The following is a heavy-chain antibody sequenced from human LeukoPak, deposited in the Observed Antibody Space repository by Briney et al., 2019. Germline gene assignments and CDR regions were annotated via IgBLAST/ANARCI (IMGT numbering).Heavy chain of an antibody. CDR3: AREYYYGSGSYPDAFGI. V-gene: IGHV5-51*01. CDR2: IYPGDSDT. CDR1: GYSFTSYW. Sequence: ESLKISCKGSGYSFTSYWIGWVRQMPGEGLEWMGIIYPGDSDTRYSPSFQGQVTISADKSISTAYLQWSSLKASDTAMYYCAREYYYGSGSYPDAFGIWGQGTMVTVSS. J-gene: IGHJ3*02. D-gene: IGHD3-10*01.